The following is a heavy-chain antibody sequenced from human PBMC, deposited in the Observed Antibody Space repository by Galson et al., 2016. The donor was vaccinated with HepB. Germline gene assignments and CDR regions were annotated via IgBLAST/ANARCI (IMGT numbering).Heavy chain of an antibody. D-gene: IGHD4-17*01. CDR2: IGGDSSNK. CDR1: GFSFSSYS. Sequence: SLRLSCAASGFSFSSYSMTWVRQAPGKGLEWVANIGGDSSNKYYADSVKGRFTISRDNAKNSLYLQMNSLTDEDTAVYYSARNPGGLRTRFDPWGQGTLVTVSS. J-gene: IGHJ5*02. V-gene: IGHV3-48*02. CDR3: ARNPGGLRTRFDP.